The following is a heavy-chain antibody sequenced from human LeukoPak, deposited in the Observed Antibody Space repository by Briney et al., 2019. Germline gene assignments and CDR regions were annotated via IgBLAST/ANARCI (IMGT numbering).Heavy chain of an antibody. V-gene: IGHV1-46*01. CDR1: GYSFSSYY. CDR2: INPTGGST. CDR3: AISLQY. Sequence: GASVKVSCRVSGYSFSSYYMHWVRQAPGQGLEWMGIINPTGGSTRFAQKFQDRINMTRDTSTDTVYMEMSRLRSDDTAVYYCAISLQYWGQGTLVTVSS. J-gene: IGHJ1*01.